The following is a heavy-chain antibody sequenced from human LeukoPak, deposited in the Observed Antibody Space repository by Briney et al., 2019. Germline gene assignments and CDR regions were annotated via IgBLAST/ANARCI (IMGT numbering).Heavy chain of an antibody. D-gene: IGHD6-13*01. CDR3: ASGVYSSSCDY. J-gene: IGHJ4*02. CDR2: IYTSGST. V-gene: IGHV4-61*02. Sequence: SETLSLTCTVSGGSISSGSYYWSWIRQPAGKGLEWIGRIYTSGSTNYNPSLKSRVTISVDTSKNQFSLKLSSVTAADTAVYYCASGVYSSSCDYWGQGTLVTVSP. CDR1: GGSISSGSYY.